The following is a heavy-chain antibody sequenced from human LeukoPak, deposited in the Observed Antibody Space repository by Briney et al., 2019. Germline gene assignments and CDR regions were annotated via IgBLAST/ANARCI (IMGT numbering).Heavy chain of an antibody. V-gene: IGHV3-21*01. CDR3: ARIGVGNSFDSDY. J-gene: IGHJ4*02. D-gene: IGHD3-10*01. CDR2: ISSSSSYI. CDR1: GFTFSSYS. Sequence: GGSLRLSCAASGFTFSSYSMNWVRQAPGKGLEWVSSISSSSSYIYYADSVKGRFTISRDNAKHSLYLQMNSLRAEDTAVYYCARIGVGNSFDSDYWGQGTLVTVSS.